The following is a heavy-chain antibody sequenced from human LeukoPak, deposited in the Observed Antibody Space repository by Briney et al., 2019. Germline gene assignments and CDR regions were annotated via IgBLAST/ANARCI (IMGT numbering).Heavy chain of an antibody. CDR1: GGSFSGYY. V-gene: IGHV4-34*01. D-gene: IGHD5-24*01. CDR3: ARRFRDGYNFDY. Sequence: PSETLSLTCAVYGGSFSGYYWSWIRHPPGQGLEWIGKINHSGTTNYNPSPKSRVTISVDTSKTQFSLKLSSVTAADTAVYYCARRFRDGYNFDYWGQGTLVTVSS. J-gene: IGHJ4*02. CDR2: INHSGTT.